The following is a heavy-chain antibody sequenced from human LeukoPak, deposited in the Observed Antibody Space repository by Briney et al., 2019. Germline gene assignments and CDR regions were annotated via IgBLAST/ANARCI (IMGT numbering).Heavy chain of an antibody. CDR3: ARGVGAHFDY. J-gene: IGHJ4*02. D-gene: IGHD1-26*01. CDR1: GYTFTSYG. V-gene: IGHV1-18*01. CDR2: ISAYNGNT. Sequence: ASVKVSCKSSGYTFTSYGISWVRQPPAQGLEWMGWISAYNGNTNYAQKLHDGVTMTTDTYTNTAYIEPRSLTYDDTAVYYCARGVGAHFDYWGQGTLVSVSS.